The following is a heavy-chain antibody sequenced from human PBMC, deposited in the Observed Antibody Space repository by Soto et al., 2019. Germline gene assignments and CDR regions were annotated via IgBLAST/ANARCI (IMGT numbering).Heavy chain of an antibody. CDR1: GFTFSSYA. Sequence: EVQLLESGGGLVQPGGSLRLSCAASGFTFSSYAMSWVRQAPGKGLELVSAISSSGGSTYYADSVKGRFTISRDNSKNTLYLQMNSLIAEDTAVYYCSKAYSIGPGVTGDYWGQVTLVTVSS. D-gene: IGHD6-19*01. CDR2: ISSSGGST. V-gene: IGHV3-23*01. CDR3: SKAYSIGPGVTGDY. J-gene: IGHJ4*02.